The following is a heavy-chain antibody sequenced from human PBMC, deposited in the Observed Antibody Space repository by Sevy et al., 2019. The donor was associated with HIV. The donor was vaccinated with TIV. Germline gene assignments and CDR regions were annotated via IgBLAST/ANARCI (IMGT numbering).Heavy chain of an antibody. V-gene: IGHV3-23*01. CDR1: GITFSNYA. CDR2: ISGSGGGT. D-gene: IGHD2-15*01. CDR3: AKEDCSGGTCYGGFDY. J-gene: IGHJ4*02. Sequence: GGSLRLSCAASGITFSNYAMSWVRQAPGKGLEWVSAISGSGGGTYYADSVKGRFTISRDNSKNTLYLQMNSLRAEDTAVHYCAKEDCSGGTCYGGFDYWGQGTLVTVSS.